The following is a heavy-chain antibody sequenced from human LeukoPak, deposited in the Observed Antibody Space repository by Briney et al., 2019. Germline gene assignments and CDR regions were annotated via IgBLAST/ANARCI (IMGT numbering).Heavy chain of an antibody. D-gene: IGHD3-9*01. V-gene: IGHV4-30-2*01. CDR3: ARSDIVVVPTSVLRYFDSAPDAFDI. CDR2: IYHSGST. J-gene: IGHJ3*02. CDR1: GGSISSGGYY. Sequence: MPSETLSLTCTVSGGSISSGGYYWSWIRQPPGKGLEWIGYIYHSGSTYYNPSLKSRVTISVDTSKNQFSLKLSSVTAADTAVYYCARSDIVVVPTSVLRYFDSAPDAFDIWGQGTMVTVSS.